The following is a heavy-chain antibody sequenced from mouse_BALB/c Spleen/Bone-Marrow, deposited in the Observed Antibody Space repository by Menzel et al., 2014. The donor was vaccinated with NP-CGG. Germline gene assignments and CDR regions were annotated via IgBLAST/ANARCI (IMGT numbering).Heavy chain of an antibody. J-gene: IGHJ4*01. V-gene: IGHV7-3*02. CDR2: IRNKPNGYTT. CDR1: GFTFTDYY. CDR3: ARAGHYYAMDY. Sequence: EVNVVESGGGLVQPGGSLRLSCATSGFTFTDYYMSWVRQPPGKALEWLGFIRNKPNGYTTEYSASVKGRFTISRDNSQSILYLQMNTLRAEDSATYYCARAGHYYAMDYWGQGISVTVSS.